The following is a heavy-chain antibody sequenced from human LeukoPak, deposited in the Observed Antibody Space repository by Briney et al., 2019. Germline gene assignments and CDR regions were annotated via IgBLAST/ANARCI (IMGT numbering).Heavy chain of an antibody. V-gene: IGHV4-30-2*01. J-gene: IGHJ4*02. CDR3: ARTPPYFDSNGYYYILDS. D-gene: IGHD3-22*01. CDR2: IYHGGST. Sequence: SETLSLTCTVSGGYISSGNFYWTWIRQPPGRGLEWIGYIYHGGSTDYNPSLNSRVTVSVDRSMNQFSLRLSSVTAADTAMYYCARTPPYFDSNGYYYILDSWGQGALVTVSS. CDR1: GGYISSGNFY.